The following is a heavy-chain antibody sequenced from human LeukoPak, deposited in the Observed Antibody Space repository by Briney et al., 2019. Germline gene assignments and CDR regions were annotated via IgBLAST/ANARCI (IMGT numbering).Heavy chain of an antibody. V-gene: IGHV3-21*01. CDR3: AREDGFDY. CDR1: GFTFRRYS. CDR2: ISTSTSYI. Sequence: GGSLRLSCAASGFTFRRYSMNWGRQAPGEGLYWVSSISTSTSYIYYADAVKARFTTSRDNAKNSLYLQMNSLRAEDTAVYYCAREDGFDYWGQGTLVTVSS. J-gene: IGHJ4*02.